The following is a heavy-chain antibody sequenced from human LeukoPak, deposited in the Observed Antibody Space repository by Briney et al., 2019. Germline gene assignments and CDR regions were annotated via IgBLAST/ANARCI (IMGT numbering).Heavy chain of an antibody. CDR3: ATHAHSYCSSTSCYRDLDY. V-gene: IGHV1-69*13. J-gene: IGHJ4*02. CDR2: IIPIFGTA. CDR1: GGTFSSYA. D-gene: IGHD2-2*02. Sequence: SVKVSCKASGGTFSSYAISWVRQAPGQGLERMGGIIPIFGTANYAQKFQGRVTITADESTSTAYMELSSLRSEDTAVYYCATHAHSYCSSTSCYRDLDYWGQGTLVTVSS.